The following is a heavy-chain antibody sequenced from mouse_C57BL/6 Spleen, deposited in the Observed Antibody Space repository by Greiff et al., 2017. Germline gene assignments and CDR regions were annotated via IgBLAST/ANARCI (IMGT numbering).Heavy chain of an antibody. Sequence: EVMLVESGGGLVKPGGSLKLSCAASGFTFSDYGMHWVRQAPEKGLEWVAYISSGSSTIYYADTVKGRFTISIDNAKNTLFLQMTSLRSEDTAMYYCARNWEYYFDYWGQGTTLTVSS. CDR2: ISSGSSTI. CDR1: GFTFSDYG. CDR3: ARNWEYYFDY. D-gene: IGHD4-1*01. J-gene: IGHJ2*01. V-gene: IGHV5-17*01.